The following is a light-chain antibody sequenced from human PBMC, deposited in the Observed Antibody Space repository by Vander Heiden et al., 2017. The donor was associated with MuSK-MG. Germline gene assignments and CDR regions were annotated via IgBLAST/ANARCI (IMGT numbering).Light chain of an antibody. CDR1: QDISNY. J-gene: IGKJ2*01. Sequence: IRMPKSPSSLSASVGDRVTITCQASQDISNYVNWYQQKPGKAPKPLIYEASNLETGVPPRFSGSGSGTDFTLTISSLQPEDIARYYCQQYDNLRYTFGQGTKLEIK. CDR2: EAS. CDR3: QQYDNLRYT. V-gene: IGKV1-33*01.